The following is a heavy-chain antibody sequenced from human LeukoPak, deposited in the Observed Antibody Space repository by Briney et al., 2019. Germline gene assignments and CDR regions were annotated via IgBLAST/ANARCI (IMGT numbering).Heavy chain of an antibody. V-gene: IGHV5-51*01. J-gene: IGHJ4*02. CDR1: GYSFTYYW. CDR3: ARQFRGLKLTTFDY. CDR2: IYPGDSDT. D-gene: IGHD1-14*01. Sequence: GESLKISCQGSGYSFTYYWIAWVRQMPGKGLEWMGIIYPGDSDTRYSPSFQGQVTISADKSISTAYLQWSRLEASDTAMYYCARQFRGLKLTTFDYWGQGTPVTVTS.